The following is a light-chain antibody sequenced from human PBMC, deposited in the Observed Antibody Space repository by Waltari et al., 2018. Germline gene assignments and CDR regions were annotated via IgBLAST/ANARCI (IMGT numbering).Light chain of an antibody. V-gene: IGLV3-19*01. Sequence: SSDLTQDPAVSVAMGQTVRITCQGDSLRSYYASWYQPRPGQAPILVMYDKNNRPSGVQARVYGCSSDDAASLTITGAQAEDEGSYYGHSRDGSGVGGSFGGGTKLTVL. J-gene: IGLJ2*01. CDR2: DKN. CDR3: HSRDGSGVGGS. CDR1: SLRSYY.